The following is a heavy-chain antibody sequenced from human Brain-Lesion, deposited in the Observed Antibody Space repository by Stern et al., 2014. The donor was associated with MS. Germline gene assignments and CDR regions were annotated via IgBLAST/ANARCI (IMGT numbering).Heavy chain of an antibody. CDR2: ISWNSGTI. J-gene: IGHJ4*02. V-gene: IGHV3-9*01. D-gene: IGHD1-14*01. CDR1: GFTFDDYA. Sequence: EVQLEESGGDLVQPGRSLRLSCAAFGFTFDDYAMRWVRQAPGKGLEWVAGISWNSGTIGYADSVKGRFTTSRDNAYSSLYLQMNSLRPEDTALYYCARDITGSSAYFAYWGQGTLVTVSS. CDR3: ARDITGSSAYFAY.